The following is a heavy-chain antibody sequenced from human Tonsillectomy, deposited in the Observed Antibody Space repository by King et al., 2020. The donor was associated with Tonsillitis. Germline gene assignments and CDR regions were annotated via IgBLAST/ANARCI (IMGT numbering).Heavy chain of an antibody. CDR1: GYSISSGYY. CDR3: ARDRVRAVAGYFDY. J-gene: IGHJ4*02. Sequence: QLQESGPRLVKPSETLSLTCTVSGYSISSGYYWGWVRQPPGKGLEWIESVSHSGSTYYNPSLKSRVTTSVDTSRNQFSLKLTSVTAADTAVYYCARDRVRAVAGYFDYWGQGLLVTVSS. V-gene: IGHV4-38-2*02. D-gene: IGHD6-19*01. CDR2: VSHSGST.